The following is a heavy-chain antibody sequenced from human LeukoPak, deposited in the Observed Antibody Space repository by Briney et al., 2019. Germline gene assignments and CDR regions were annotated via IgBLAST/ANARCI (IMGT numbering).Heavy chain of an antibody. V-gene: IGHV3-21*01. D-gene: IGHD5-24*01. Sequence: KSGGSLRLPCAASGFTFSSYSMNWVRQAPGKGLEWVSFISSSSAYISYTDSVKGRFTISRDNAKNSLYLQMNNLRAEDTSVYYCAKKMDDAFDIWGQGTMVTVSS. CDR2: ISSSSAYI. J-gene: IGHJ3*02. CDR3: AKKMDDAFDI. CDR1: GFTFSSYS.